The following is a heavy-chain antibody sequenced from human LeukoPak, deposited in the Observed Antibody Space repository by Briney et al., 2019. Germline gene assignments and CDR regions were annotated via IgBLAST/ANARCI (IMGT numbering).Heavy chain of an antibody. CDR1: GYTFTSYD. V-gene: IGHV1-8*03. J-gene: IGHJ4*02. CDR3: ARVAWLGYRILGY. CDR2: TNPNSGNT. Sequence: ASVKVSCKASGYTFTSYDINWVRQATGQGLEWMGWTNPNSGNTGYAQKFQGRVTITRNTSISTAYMELSSLRSEDTAVYYCARVAWLGYRILGYWGQGTLVTVSS. D-gene: IGHD6-19*01.